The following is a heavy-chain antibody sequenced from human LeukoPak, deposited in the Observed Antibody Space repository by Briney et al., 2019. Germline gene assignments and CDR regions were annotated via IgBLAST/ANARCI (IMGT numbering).Heavy chain of an antibody. CDR2: ISSSGGNT. V-gene: IGHV3-23*01. J-gene: IGHJ5*02. Sequence: GGTLRLSCAASGFTFSRYAMSWVRQAPGKGLEWVSGISSSGGNTYYADSVKGRFTFSRDNSKNTIYLQMNSLRADDTAVYYCARGGPYCSGGGCYSRTSNWFDPWGQGTLVTVSS. D-gene: IGHD2-15*01. CDR1: GFTFSRYA. CDR3: ARGGPYCSGGGCYSRTSNWFDP.